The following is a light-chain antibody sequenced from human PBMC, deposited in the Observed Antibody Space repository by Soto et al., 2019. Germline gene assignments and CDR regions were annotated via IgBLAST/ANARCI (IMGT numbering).Light chain of an antibody. CDR3: YSYTTSSTYV. CDR1: SSDVGGYNY. CDR2: HVS. J-gene: IGLJ1*01. Sequence: QSVLTQPASVSGSPGQSITISCTGTSSDVGGYNYVSWYQHHPAKVPKLMIYHVSNRPSGVSDRFSGSKSGNTASLTISGLQAEDEGDYYCYSYTTSSTYVFGTGTKVNVL. V-gene: IGLV2-14*03.